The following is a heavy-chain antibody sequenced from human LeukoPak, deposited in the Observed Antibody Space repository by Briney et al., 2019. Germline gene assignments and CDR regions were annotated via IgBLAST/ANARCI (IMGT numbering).Heavy chain of an antibody. CDR1: GFIFSSFG. J-gene: IGHJ4*02. CDR3: AILPQGVSSHPLRDAGPFFPFDY. V-gene: IGHV3-30*02. CDR2: IRHDADKE. Sequence: QPGGSLRLSCAASGFIFSSFGMYWVRQAPGKGLEWVAFIRHDADKENYADSVKGRFTISRDNSKNTLFLQMNSLRAEDTAVYYCAILPQGVSSHPLRDAGPFFPFDYWGQGALVTVSS. D-gene: IGHD6-13*01.